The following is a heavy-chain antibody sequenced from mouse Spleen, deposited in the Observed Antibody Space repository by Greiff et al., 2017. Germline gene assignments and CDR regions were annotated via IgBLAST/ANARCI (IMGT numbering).Heavy chain of an antibody. V-gene: IGHV1-55*01. CDR2: IYPGSGST. CDR3: ARFWEYDGYRY. D-gene: IGHD2-3*01. Sequence: QVHVKQPGAELVKPGASVKMSCKASGYTFTSYWITWVKQRPGQGLEWIGDIYPGSGSTNYNEKFKSKATLTVDTSSSTAYMQLSSLTSEDSAVYYCARFWEYDGYRYWGQGTSVTVSS. CDR1: GYTFTSYW. J-gene: IGHJ4*01.